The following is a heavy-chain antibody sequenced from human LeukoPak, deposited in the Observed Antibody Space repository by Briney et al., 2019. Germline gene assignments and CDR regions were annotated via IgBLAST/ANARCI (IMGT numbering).Heavy chain of an antibody. V-gene: IGHV1-2*02. CDR3: ARDKWAGYGDYFLLTPNYYYGMDV. D-gene: IGHD4-17*01. Sequence: ASVKVSCKASGYTFTGYYMHWVRQAPGQGLEWMGWINPNSGGTNYAQKFQGRVTMTRDTSISTAYMELSRLRSDDTAVYYCARDKWAGYGDYFLLTPNYYYGMDVWGQGTTVTVSS. CDR1: GYTFTGYY. CDR2: INPNSGGT. J-gene: IGHJ6*02.